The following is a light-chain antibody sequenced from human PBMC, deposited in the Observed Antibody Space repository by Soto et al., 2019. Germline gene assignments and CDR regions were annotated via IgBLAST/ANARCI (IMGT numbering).Light chain of an antibody. Sequence: AIRMTQSPSSFSASTGDRVTITCRASQGISSYLAWYQQKPGKAPKLLIYAASTLQSGVPSRFSGSGSGTDFTLTISCLQSEDFATYYCQQYYSYSLTFGGVTKVEIK. CDR3: QQYYSYSLT. CDR2: AAS. V-gene: IGKV1-8*01. J-gene: IGKJ4*01. CDR1: QGISSY.